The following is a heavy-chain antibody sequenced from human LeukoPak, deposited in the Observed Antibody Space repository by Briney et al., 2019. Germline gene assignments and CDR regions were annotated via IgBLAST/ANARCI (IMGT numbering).Heavy chain of an antibody. V-gene: IGHV3-23*01. D-gene: IGHD5-12*01. CDR1: RFTFNSYA. J-gene: IGHJ4*02. CDR3: ARNENSGWGYFDY. Sequence: PGGSLRLSCAASRFTFNSYAMSWVRQAPGEGLEWVSVIGGSNGITFYVGSVKGRFTISRDNSKDTLYLQMNSLRAEGTAVYYCARNENSGWGYFDYWGQGTLVTVSS. CDR2: IGGSNGIT.